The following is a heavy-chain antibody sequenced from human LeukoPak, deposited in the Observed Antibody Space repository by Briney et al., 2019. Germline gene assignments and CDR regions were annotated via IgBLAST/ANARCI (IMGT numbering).Heavy chain of an antibody. CDR2: IYYSGST. D-gene: IGHD2-15*01. Sequence: SETLSLTCTVSGGSISSSSYYWGWIRQPPGKGLEWIGSIYYSGSTYYNPSLKSRVTISVDTSKNQFSLKLSSVTAADTAVYYCARGGWFRYYYFDYWGQGTLVTVSS. CDR1: GGSISSSSYY. V-gene: IGHV4-39*01. CDR3: ARGGWFRYYYFDY. J-gene: IGHJ4*02.